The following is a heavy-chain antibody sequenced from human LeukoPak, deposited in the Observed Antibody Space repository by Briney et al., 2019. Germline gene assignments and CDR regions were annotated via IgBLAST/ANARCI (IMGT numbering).Heavy chain of an antibody. CDR1: GYTFTAYY. D-gene: IGHD2-2*01. Sequence: GESLKISCKASGYTFTAYYMHWVRQAPGQGLEWMGWINPNSGGTNYAQKFQGRVTMTRDTSISTAYMELSRLRSDDTAVYYCARDRVVVPAAFDYWGQGTLVTVSS. J-gene: IGHJ4*02. CDR2: INPNSGGT. V-gene: IGHV1-2*02. CDR3: ARDRVVVPAAFDY.